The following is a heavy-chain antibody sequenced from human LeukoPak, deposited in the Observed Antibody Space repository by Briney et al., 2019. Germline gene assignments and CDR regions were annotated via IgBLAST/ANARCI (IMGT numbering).Heavy chain of an antibody. CDR2: ISSSSNTI. D-gene: IGHD5-18*01. CDR3: ARDRDPQYSYGDNFDY. V-gene: IGHV3-48*02. J-gene: IGHJ4*02. Sequence: GGSLRLSCAASGFTFSSYAMSWVRQAPGKGLEWVSYISSSSNTIYYAASVKGRFTISRDNAKNSLYLQMNGLRDEDTAVYYCARDRDPQYSYGDNFDYWGQGTLVTVSS. CDR1: GFTFSSYA.